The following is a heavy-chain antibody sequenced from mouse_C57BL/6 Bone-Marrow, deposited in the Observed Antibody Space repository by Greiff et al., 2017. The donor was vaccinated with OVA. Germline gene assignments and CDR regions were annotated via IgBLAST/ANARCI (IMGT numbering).Heavy chain of an antibody. D-gene: IGHD4-1*01. CDR3: ARTGRGDYYAMDY. CDR2: IDPANGNT. V-gene: IGHV14-3*01. CDR1: GFNIKNTY. Sequence: EVQGVESVAELVRPGASVKLSCTASGFNIKNTYMHWVKQRPEQGLEWIGRIDPANGNTKYAPKFQGKATITADTSSNTAYLQLSSLTSEDTAIYYCARTGRGDYYAMDYWGQGTSVTVSS. J-gene: IGHJ4*01.